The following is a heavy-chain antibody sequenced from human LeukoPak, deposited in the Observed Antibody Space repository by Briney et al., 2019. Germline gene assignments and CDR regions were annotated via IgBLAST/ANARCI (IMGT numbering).Heavy chain of an antibody. CDR2: INTNTGNP. CDR1: GYTFTSYA. Sequence: ASVKVSCKASGYTFTSYAMNWVRQAPGQGLERMGWINTNTGNPTYAQGFTGRFVFSLDTSVSTAYLQISSLKAEDTAVYYCAREPSSSWYPNYYYYYMDVWGKGTTVTVSS. J-gene: IGHJ6*03. V-gene: IGHV7-4-1*02. CDR3: AREPSSSWYPNYYYYYMDV. D-gene: IGHD6-13*01.